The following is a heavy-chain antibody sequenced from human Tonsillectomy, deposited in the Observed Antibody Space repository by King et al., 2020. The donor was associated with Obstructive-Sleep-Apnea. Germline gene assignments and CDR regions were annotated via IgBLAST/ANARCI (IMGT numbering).Heavy chain of an antibody. CDR2: ISPHNGKT. CDR1: GYTFTGYG. Sequence: QLVQSGAEVKKPGASVKVSCKPSGYTFTGYGINWVRQATGQGLEWMGWISPHNGKTNYAQKVQGRVTMTTDTSTTTAYMELRSLRSDDTAVYYCAREEYYFDGSGYYPSDYWGQGTLVTVSS. V-gene: IGHV1-18*01. J-gene: IGHJ4*02. CDR3: AREEYYFDGSGYYPSDY. D-gene: IGHD3-22*01.